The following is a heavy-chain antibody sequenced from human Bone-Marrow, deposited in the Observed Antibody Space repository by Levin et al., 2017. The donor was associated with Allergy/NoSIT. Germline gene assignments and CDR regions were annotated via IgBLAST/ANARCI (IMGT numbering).Heavy chain of an antibody. CDR2: IYYTGNT. V-gene: IGHV4-39*07. CDR3: ARDGGGEDPPFDY. D-gene: IGHD4-17*01. J-gene: IGHJ4*02. Sequence: ESLKISCTVSGGAISSSRYYWGWIRQPPEKGLEWIGSIYYTGNTFYNPSLKSRVTMSIDTSKNQFSLKLSSVTAADTAVYYCARDGGGEDPPFDYWGQGTLVTVS. CDR1: GGAISSSRYY.